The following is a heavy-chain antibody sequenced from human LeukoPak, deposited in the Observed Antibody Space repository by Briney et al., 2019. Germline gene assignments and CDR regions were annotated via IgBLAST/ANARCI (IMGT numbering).Heavy chain of an antibody. J-gene: IGHJ5*02. CDR1: GYTFTGYY. Sequence: ASVKVSCKASGYTFTGYYMHWVRQAPGQGLEWMGWMNPNSGNTGYAQKFQGRVTITRNTSISTAYMELSSLRSEDTAVYYCARAMIWFGAFDPWGQGTLVTVSS. CDR2: MNPNSGNT. V-gene: IGHV1-8*03. D-gene: IGHD3-10*01. CDR3: ARAMIWFGAFDP.